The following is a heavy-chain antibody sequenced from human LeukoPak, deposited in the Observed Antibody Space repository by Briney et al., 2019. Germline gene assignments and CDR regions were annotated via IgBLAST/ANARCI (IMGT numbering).Heavy chain of an antibody. Sequence: PSETLSLTCSVSGYSISSGYYWGWIRPPPGKGLEWIGSIDHSGSTYYNPSLKSRVTISVVTSKNQFSLKLRSVTAADTAVYYCARDVTHYYDSSGYHDYWGQGTPVTVSS. J-gene: IGHJ4*02. V-gene: IGHV4-38-2*02. CDR1: GYSISSGYY. CDR2: IDHSGST. CDR3: ARDVTHYYDSSGYHDY. D-gene: IGHD3-22*01.